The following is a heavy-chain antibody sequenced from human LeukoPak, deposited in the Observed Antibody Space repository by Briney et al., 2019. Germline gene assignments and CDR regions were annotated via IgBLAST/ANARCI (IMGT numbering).Heavy chain of an antibody. CDR1: GYTFTSYY. V-gene: IGHV1-46*01. D-gene: IGHD3-22*01. CDR2: INPSGGST. Sequence: ASVKVSCKASGYTFTSYYMHWVRQAPGQGLEWMGIINPSGGSTSYAQKFQGRVTMTRDTSTSTVYMELSSLRSEDTAVYYCARDDNPSYYYDSSGYPDYWGQGTLVTVSS. J-gene: IGHJ4*02. CDR3: ARDDNPSYYYDSSGYPDY.